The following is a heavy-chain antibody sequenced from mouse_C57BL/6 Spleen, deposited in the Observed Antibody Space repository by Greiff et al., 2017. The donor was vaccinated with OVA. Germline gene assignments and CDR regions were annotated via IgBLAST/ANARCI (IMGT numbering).Heavy chain of an antibody. CDR1: GYAFSSSW. D-gene: IGHD2-4*01. J-gene: IGHJ3*01. Sequence: VQLQQSGPELVKPGASVKISCKASGYAFSSSWMNWVKQRPGKGLEWIGRIYPGDGDTNYNGKFKGKATLTADKSSSTAYMQLSSLTSEDSAVYFCARWDYDVGFAYWGQGTLVTVSA. CDR3: ARWDYDVGFAY. CDR2: IYPGDGDT. V-gene: IGHV1-82*01.